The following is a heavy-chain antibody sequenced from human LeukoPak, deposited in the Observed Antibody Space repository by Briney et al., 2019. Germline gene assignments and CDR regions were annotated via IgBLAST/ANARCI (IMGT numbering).Heavy chain of an antibody. V-gene: IGHV1-18*01. CDR1: GYTFTSYG. J-gene: IGHJ6*03. CDR2: ISAYHGNT. D-gene: IGHD6-6*01. Sequence: SSVKVSCKASGYTFTSYGISWVRQAPGQGLEWMGWISAYHGNTNYAQKLQGRVTMTTDTSTSTAYMELRSLRSDDTAVYYCAKGARPGDDYMDVWGKGTTVTVSS. CDR3: AKGARPGDDYMDV.